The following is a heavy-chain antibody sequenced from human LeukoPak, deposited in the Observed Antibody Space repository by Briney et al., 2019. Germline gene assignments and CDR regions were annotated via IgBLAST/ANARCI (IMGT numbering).Heavy chain of an antibody. Sequence: GASVKVSCKASGYTFTSYYMHWVRQAPGQGLEWMGIINPSGGSTSYAQKFQGRVTMTRDMSTSTVYMELSSLRSEDTAVYYCARQTSSGWVTYNWFDPWGQGTLVTVSS. V-gene: IGHV1-46*01. J-gene: IGHJ5*02. D-gene: IGHD6-19*01. CDR1: GYTFTSYY. CDR3: ARQTSSGWVTYNWFDP. CDR2: INPSGGST.